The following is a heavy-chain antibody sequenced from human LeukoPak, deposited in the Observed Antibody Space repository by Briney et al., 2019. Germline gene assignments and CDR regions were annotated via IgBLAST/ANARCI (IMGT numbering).Heavy chain of an antibody. D-gene: IGHD4-17*01. J-gene: IGHJ4*02. Sequence: GGSLRLSCAASGFTFSSYAMSWVRQAPGKGLEWVSAISGSGGSTYYADSVKGRFTISRDNSKITLYLQMNSLRAEDTAVYYCAKVSGHGDYVSATDYWGQGTLVTVSS. CDR3: AKVSGHGDYVSATDY. CDR1: GFTFSSYA. CDR2: ISGSGGST. V-gene: IGHV3-23*01.